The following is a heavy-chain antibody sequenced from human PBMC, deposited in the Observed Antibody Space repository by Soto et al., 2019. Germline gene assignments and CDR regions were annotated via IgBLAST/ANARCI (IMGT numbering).Heavy chain of an antibody. Sequence: GTSVKVCCKACGGTFSSYAMRWVRQANGQGLEWMGGIIPIFGTANYAQKFQGRVTITADESTSTAYMELSSLRSEDTAVYYCATGRATRYYGMAVWGQGTTVTVSS. V-gene: IGHV1-69*13. J-gene: IGHJ6*02. CDR1: GGTFSSYA. CDR3: ATGRATRYYGMAV. CDR2: IIPIFGTA.